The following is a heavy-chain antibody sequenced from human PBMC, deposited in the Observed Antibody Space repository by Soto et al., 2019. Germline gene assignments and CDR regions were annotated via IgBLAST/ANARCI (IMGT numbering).Heavy chain of an antibody. CDR1: GFTFSSYA. Sequence: GGSLRLSCAASGFTFSSYAMSWVRQAPGKGLEWVSAISGSGGSTYYADSVKGRFTISRDNSKNTLYLQMNSLRAEDTAVYYCAKDNSLLWFGELLGNDFDYWGQGTLVTVSS. D-gene: IGHD3-10*01. CDR2: ISGSGGST. J-gene: IGHJ4*02. V-gene: IGHV3-23*01. CDR3: AKDNSLLWFGELLGNDFDY.